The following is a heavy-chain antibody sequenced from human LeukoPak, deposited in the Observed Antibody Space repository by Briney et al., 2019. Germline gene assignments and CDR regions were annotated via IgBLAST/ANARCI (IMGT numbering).Heavy chain of an antibody. CDR1: GFTFDDYG. D-gene: IGHD2-2*01. V-gene: IGHV3-20*04. J-gene: IGHJ4*02. Sequence: GGSLRLSCAASGFTFDDYGMSWVRQAPGKGLEWVSGINWNGGSTGYADSVKGRFTISRDNAKNSLYLQMNSLRAEDTALYYCASSFCSSTSCALNYFDYWGQGTLVTVSP. CDR3: ASSFCSSTSCALNYFDY. CDR2: INWNGGST.